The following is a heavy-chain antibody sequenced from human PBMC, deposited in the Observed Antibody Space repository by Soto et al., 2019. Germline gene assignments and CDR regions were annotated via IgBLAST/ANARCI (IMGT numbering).Heavy chain of an antibody. Sequence: EVQLVEFGGGLVQPGGSLRLSCVASGYTFSSHWIHWVRQAPGQGLVGVSRINPDGSFTSYADSVKGRFTISRDNAKNTLYLEMNSLRAEDTAVYYCARPRSMSSSGFDIWGQGTMVTVSS. J-gene: IGHJ3*02. V-gene: IGHV3-74*01. CDR3: ARPRSMSSSGFDI. CDR2: INPDGSFT. D-gene: IGHD6-6*01. CDR1: GYTFSSHW.